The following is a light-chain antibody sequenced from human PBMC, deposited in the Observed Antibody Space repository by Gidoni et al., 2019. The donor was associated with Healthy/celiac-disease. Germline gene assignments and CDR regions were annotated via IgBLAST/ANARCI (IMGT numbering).Light chain of an antibody. V-gene: IGLV1-40*01. CDR1: SSNIGAGYD. J-gene: IGLJ7*01. CDR2: GNS. CDR3: QSYDSGLSGYV. Sequence: QSVLTQPPSVSGAPGQRVTISCTGSSSNIGAGYDVPWYQQLPGTAPKLLIYGNSNRPSGVPDRFSGSKSGTSASLAITGLQAEDEADYYCQSYDSGLSGYVFGGGTQLTVL.